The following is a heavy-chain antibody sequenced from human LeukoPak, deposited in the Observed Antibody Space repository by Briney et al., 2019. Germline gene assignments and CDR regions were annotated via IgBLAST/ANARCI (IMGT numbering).Heavy chain of an antibody. CDR1: GFTYSSFS. J-gene: IGHJ4*02. V-gene: IGHV3-21*01. Sequence: TGGSLRLSCAASGFTYSSFSMNWVRQAPGKGLEWVSSISSSSSYIYYADSVKGQFTVSRDNARRSLYLQINSLRAEDTAVYYCSRDLGGFGDYNFLSGSDYWGQGALVTVSS. CDR3: SRDLGGFGDYNFLSGSDY. D-gene: IGHD3-3*01. CDR2: ISSSSSYI.